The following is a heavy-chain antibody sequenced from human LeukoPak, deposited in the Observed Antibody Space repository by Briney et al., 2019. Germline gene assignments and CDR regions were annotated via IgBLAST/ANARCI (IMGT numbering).Heavy chain of an antibody. Sequence: GGSLRLSCAASGFTFRSYWMHLVRQAPGKGLVWVSRISGDGSSTSYADSVTGRFTISRDNAKNTLYLQMNSLRAEDTAVYYCARDYDFLDPWGQGTLVTVSS. J-gene: IGHJ5*02. CDR1: GFTFRSYW. V-gene: IGHV3-74*01. D-gene: IGHD3-3*01. CDR2: ISGDGSST. CDR3: ARDYDFLDP.